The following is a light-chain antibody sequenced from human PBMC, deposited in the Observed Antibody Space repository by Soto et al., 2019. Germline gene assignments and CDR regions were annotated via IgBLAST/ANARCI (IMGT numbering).Light chain of an antibody. CDR3: QQYGSSPCT. CDR1: QSVNSNY. CDR2: DAS. Sequence: EIVLTQSPGILSLSPGERATLSCRASQSVNSNYLAWYQQKPGQAPRLLIYDASSRATGIPDRFSGSGSGXXXXXXXXRXXXXDFAVYXCQQYGSSPCTFGQGTKLEI. J-gene: IGKJ2*02. V-gene: IGKV3-20*01.